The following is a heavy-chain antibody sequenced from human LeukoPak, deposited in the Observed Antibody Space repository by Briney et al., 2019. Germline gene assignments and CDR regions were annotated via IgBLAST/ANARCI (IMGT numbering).Heavy chain of an antibody. D-gene: IGHD6-19*01. CDR1: GFTFSSYA. J-gene: IGHJ4*02. CDR2: ISSSGGTT. V-gene: IGHV3-23*01. Sequence: GGSLRLSCAASGFTFSSYAMNWVRQAPGKGLEWVSVISSSGGTTYYSDSVKGRFIISRDDSKNTLYLQMNSLRAEDTAVYYCAKAGIAVPATPEYCGQGTQVTVSS. CDR3: AKAGIAVPATPEY.